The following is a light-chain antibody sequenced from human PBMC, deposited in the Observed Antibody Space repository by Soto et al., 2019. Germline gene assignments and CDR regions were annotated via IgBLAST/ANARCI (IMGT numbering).Light chain of an antibody. J-gene: IGKJ3*01. CDR1: QSVSSNY. V-gene: IGKV3-20*01. CDR2: ATS. CDR3: QQYGGSPPFT. Sequence: EIVLTQSPGTLSLSPGERATLSCRASQSVSSNYLTWYQRKPGQPPRLLIYATSTRATGVPDRFSGSGSGTDFTLTISRLEPEDFAVYYCQQYGGSPPFTFGPGTRVD.